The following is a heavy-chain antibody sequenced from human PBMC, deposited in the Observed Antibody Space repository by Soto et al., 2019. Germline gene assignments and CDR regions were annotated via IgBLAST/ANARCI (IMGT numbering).Heavy chain of an antibody. Sequence: ASVKVSCKVSGYNLTELSMHWVRQAPGKGLEWMGGFDPEDGETIYAQKFQGRVTRTADTFKDTAYMELSSLRSEDTAVYYCATDSIVTTRGYYYYYYMDVWGKGTTVTVSS. J-gene: IGHJ6*03. D-gene: IGHD4-4*01. CDR1: GYNLTELS. CDR3: ATDSIVTTRGYYYYYYMDV. V-gene: IGHV1-24*01. CDR2: FDPEDGET.